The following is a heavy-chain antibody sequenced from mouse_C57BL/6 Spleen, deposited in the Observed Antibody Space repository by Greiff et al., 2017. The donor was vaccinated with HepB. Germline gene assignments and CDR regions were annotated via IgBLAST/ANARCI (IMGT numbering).Heavy chain of an antibody. V-gene: IGHV5-17*01. CDR3: ARWGTTVGDY. J-gene: IGHJ2*01. CDR2: ISSGSSTI. CDR1: GFTFSDYG. Sequence: EVMLVESGGGLVKPGGSLKLSCAASGFTFSDYGMHWVRQAPEKGLEWVAYISSGSSTIYYADTVKGRFTISRDNAKNTLFLQMTSLRSEDTAMYYCARWGTTVGDYWGQGTTLTVSS. D-gene: IGHD1-1*01.